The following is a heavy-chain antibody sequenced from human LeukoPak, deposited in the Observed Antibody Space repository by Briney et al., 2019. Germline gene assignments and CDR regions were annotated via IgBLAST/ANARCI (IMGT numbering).Heavy chain of an antibody. CDR2: ISYDGSNK. CDR3: ARDPRPRGYIVVVPAAVRVDYYYGMDV. Sequence: PGGSLRLSCAASGFTFSSYAMHWVRQAPGKGLEWVAVISYDGSNKYYADSVKGRFTISRDNSKSTLYLQMNSLRAEDTAVYYRARDPRPRGYIVVVPAAVRVDYYYGMDVWGQGTTVTVSS. J-gene: IGHJ6*02. D-gene: IGHD2-2*01. V-gene: IGHV3-30*04. CDR1: GFTFSSYA.